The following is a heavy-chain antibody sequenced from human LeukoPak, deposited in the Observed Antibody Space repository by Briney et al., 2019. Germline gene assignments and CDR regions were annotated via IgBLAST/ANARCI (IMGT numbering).Heavy chain of an antibody. CDR1: GVTFRSDT. Sequence: PGGSLRLSCAASGVTFRSDTLNWVRQAPGKGLEWVAAINTNGGSTYYADSVKGRFTISRDNSKNTLYLQMNSLRAEDTAVHYCAKDWSPYYGAFDIWGQGTMVTVSS. CDR2: INTNGGST. J-gene: IGHJ3*02. D-gene: IGHD3-22*01. V-gene: IGHV3-23*01. CDR3: AKDWSPYYGAFDI.